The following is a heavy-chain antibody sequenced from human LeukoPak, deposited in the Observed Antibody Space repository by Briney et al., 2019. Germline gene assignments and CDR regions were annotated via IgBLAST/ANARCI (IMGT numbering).Heavy chain of an antibody. V-gene: IGHV4-61*02. CDR3: ASVGATGSDY. CDR1: GGSISSGSYY. CDR2: IYTSGST. Sequence: SQTLSLTCTVSGGSISSGSYYWSWIRQPPGKGLEWIGRIYTSGSTNYNPSLKSRVTISVDTSKNQFSLKLSSVTAADTAVYYCASVGATGSDYWGQGTLVTVSS. D-gene: IGHD1-26*01. J-gene: IGHJ4*02.